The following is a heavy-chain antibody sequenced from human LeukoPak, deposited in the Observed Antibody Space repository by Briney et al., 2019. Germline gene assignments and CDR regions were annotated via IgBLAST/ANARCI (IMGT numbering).Heavy chain of an antibody. Sequence: HPGGSLRLSCAASGFTFSDYYMTWVRQAPGKGLEWVSYISSSSNTVYYADSVKGRLTVSRDNANNSLYVQMTNLRAEDTAVYYCARRAMGATSFDYWGQGTLVTVSS. V-gene: IGHV3-11*04. CDR2: ISSSSNTV. D-gene: IGHD1-26*01. CDR3: ARRAMGATSFDY. CDR1: GFTFSDYY. J-gene: IGHJ4*02.